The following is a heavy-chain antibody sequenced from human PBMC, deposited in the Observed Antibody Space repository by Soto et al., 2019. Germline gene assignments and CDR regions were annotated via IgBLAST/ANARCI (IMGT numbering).Heavy chain of an antibody. J-gene: IGHJ5*02. CDR2: MNPGSGDT. CDR1: GYTFTNND. V-gene: IGHV1-8*02. D-gene: IGHD5-18*01. Sequence: GASVKVSCKASGYTFTNNDVSWVRQATGQGLEWMGWMNPGSGDTGYAQKFKGRVTMTRDISIATAYMELNNLTSEDTAIYYCARMESFGSLNWFDPWGQGTLVTVSS. CDR3: ARMESFGSLNWFDP.